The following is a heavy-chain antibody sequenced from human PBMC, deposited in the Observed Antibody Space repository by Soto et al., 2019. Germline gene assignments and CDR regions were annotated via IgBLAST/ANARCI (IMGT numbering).Heavy chain of an antibody. D-gene: IGHD6-13*01. CDR3: AKDPSSSPYYMDA. CDR2: ITGSTGTT. V-gene: IGHV3-23*01. Sequence: GGPMRLSCGASGGTSSSFGMSWVRNTTGKGLEWVSEITGSTGTTYYADSVKGRFIISRDNSKNTVHLQMNSLRVEDTAVYYCAKDPSSSPYYMDAWGKGTTVTVSS. J-gene: IGHJ6*03. CDR1: GGTSSSFG.